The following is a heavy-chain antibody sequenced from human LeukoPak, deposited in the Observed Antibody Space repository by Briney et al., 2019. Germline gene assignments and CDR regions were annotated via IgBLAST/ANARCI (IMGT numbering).Heavy chain of an antibody. CDR3: ARALRVLDY. V-gene: IGHV4-59*01. CDR2: IYYSGST. CDR1: GGSISSYY. D-gene: IGHD5-12*01. Sequence: SETLSLTCTVSGGSISSYYWSWIRQPPGKGLEWIGYIYYSGSTNYNPSLKSRVTISVDTSKNQFSLKLSSVTAADTAVYYCARALRVLDYWGQGTLVTVSS. J-gene: IGHJ4*02.